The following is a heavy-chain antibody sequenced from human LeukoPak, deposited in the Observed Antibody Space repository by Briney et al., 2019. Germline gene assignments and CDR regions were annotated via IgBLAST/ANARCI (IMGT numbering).Heavy chain of an antibody. V-gene: IGHV3-23*01. Sequence: PGGSLRLSCAASGFTVSSNYMSWVRQAPGKGLEWVSAISSSGGSTYYADSVKGRITISRDNSKNTLYLQMNSLRAEDTAVYNCAKDLGYCSSTTCYFDYWGQGTLVTVSS. D-gene: IGHD2-2*01. J-gene: IGHJ4*02. CDR2: ISSSGGST. CDR1: GFTVSSNY. CDR3: AKDLGYCSSTTCYFDY.